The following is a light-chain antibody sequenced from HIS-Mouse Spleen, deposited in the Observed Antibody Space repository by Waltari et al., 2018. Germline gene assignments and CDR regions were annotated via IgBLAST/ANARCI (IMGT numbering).Light chain of an antibody. Sequence: QSVLTQPPSASGTPGQRVTISFSGSSSNTGSNYVYWYQQLPGTAPKLLIYRNNPRPSGVPDRFSGSKSGTSASLAISGLRSEDEADYYCAAWDDSLSGPWVFGGGTKLTVL. CDR2: RNN. CDR3: AAWDDSLSGPWV. CDR1: SSNTGSNY. J-gene: IGLJ3*02. V-gene: IGLV1-47*01.